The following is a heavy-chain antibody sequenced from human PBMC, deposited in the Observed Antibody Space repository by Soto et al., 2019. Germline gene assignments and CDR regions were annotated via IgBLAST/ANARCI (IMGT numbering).Heavy chain of an antibody. Sequence: PGGSLRLSCAASGVRFSNHAMSWVRQAPGQGLEWVSAISGSGGSTFHADSVKGRFTISRDNPKNTLNLQMNGLRAEDTAVYYCAKGSAKVSPYYFDYWGRGTLVTVSS. CDR3: AKGSAKVSPYYFDY. V-gene: IGHV3-23*01. J-gene: IGHJ4*01. CDR2: ISGSGGST. CDR1: GVRFSNHA.